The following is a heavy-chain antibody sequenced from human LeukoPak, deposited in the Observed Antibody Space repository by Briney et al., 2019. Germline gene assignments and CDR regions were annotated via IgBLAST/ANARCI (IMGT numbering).Heavy chain of an antibody. CDR2: ISSSSSYI. CDR3: LPMITFGGVIVN. J-gene: IGHJ4*02. Sequence: GGSLRLSCAASGFTFSSYSMNWFRQAPGKGLEWVSSISSSSSYIYYADSVKGRFTISRDNAKNSLYLQMNSLRAEDTAVYYCLPMITFGGVIVNWGQGTLVTVSS. V-gene: IGHV3-21*01. D-gene: IGHD3-16*02. CDR1: GFTFSSYS.